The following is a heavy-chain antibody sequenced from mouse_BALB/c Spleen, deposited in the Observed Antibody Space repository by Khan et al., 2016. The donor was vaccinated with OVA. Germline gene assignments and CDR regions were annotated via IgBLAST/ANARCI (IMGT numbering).Heavy chain of an antibody. V-gene: IGHV1-76*01. J-gene: IGHJ2*01. CDR2: IYPGTGNT. CDR1: GYIFTTYW. CDR3: AREEALYYFDY. Sequence: QVQLQQSGAELVRPGASVKLSCKTSGYIFTTYWIHWVKQRSGQGLEWIARIYPGTGNTYYSANFKGKATLTADNSSRTAYMQFSSLKSEDSAVYFCAREEALYYFDYWGQGTTLTVSS. D-gene: IGHD3-2*02.